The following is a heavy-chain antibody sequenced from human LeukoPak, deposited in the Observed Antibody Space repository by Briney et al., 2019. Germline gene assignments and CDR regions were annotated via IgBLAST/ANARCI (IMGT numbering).Heavy chain of an antibody. CDR1: EFTFSSYA. CDR2: ISGSGFST. D-gene: IGHD3-10*01. CDR3: AKTPMLRGAIPYYFDY. J-gene: IGHJ4*02. V-gene: IGHV3-23*01. Sequence: GGSLRLSCAASEFTFSSYAMSWVRQAPGKGLEWVSAISGSGFSTYYVDSVKGRFTISRDNSKNTLYLQMNSLRVEDTAVYYCAKTPMLRGAIPYYFDYWGQGTLVTVSS.